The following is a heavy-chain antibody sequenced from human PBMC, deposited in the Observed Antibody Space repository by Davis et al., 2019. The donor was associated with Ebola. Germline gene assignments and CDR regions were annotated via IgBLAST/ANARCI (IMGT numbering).Heavy chain of an antibody. Sequence: MPSETLSPTCTVPGGSISSSSYYWGWIRQPPGKGLEWIGSIYYSGSTYYNPSLKSRVTISVDTSKNQFSLKLSSVTAADTAVYYCASRQAAPDRGPWFDPWGQGTLVTVSS. CDR3: ASRQAAPDRGPWFDP. CDR1: GGSISSSSYY. D-gene: IGHD6-13*01. V-gene: IGHV4-39*01. J-gene: IGHJ5*02. CDR2: IYYSGST.